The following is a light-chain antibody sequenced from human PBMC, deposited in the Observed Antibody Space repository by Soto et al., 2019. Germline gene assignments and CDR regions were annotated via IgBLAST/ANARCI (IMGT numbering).Light chain of an antibody. CDR2: DVS. Sequence: QSALTQPASVSGSPGQSITASCTGTSSDVGTYDYVSWYQQHPGKPPQLMIYDVSNRPSGISDRFSGSKSGNTASLTISGLQAEDEADYYCSSYTSSNTYVFGSGTKLTVL. J-gene: IGLJ1*01. V-gene: IGLV2-14*03. CDR1: SSDVGTYDY. CDR3: SSYTSSNTYV.